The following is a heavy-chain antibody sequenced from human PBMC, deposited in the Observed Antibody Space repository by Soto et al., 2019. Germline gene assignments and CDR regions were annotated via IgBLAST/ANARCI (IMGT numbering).Heavy chain of an antibody. CDR3: ARAPNYGMDV. J-gene: IGHJ6*02. CDR2: INPNSGGT. CDR1: GYTLTGYY. Sequence: ASVKVSCKASGYTLTGYYVHWVRQAPGQGLEWMGWINPNSGGTNYAQKFQGWVTMTRDTSISTAYMELSRLRSDDTAVYYCARAPNYGMDVWGQGTTVTVSS. V-gene: IGHV1-2*04.